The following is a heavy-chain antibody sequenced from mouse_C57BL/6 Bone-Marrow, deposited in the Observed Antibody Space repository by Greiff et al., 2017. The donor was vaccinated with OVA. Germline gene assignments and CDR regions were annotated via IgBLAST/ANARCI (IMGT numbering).Heavy chain of an antibody. D-gene: IGHD1-1*01. V-gene: IGHV1-20*01. CDR1: GYSFTGYF. CDR3: ARYDYGSSHLYFDV. J-gene: IGHJ1*03. CDR2: INPYNGDT. Sequence: VQLQQSGPELVKPGDSVKISCKVSGYSFTGYFMNWVMQSHGKSLEWIGRINPYNGDTFYNQKFKGKATLTVDKSCSTAHMELRSLTSEDSSIYYCARYDYGSSHLYFDVWGTGTTGTVSS.